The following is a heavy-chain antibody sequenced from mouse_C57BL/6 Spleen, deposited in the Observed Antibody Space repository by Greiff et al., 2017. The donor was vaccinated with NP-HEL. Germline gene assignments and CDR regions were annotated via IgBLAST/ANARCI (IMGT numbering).Heavy chain of an antibody. CDR3: ARGDGSSSYAMDY. CDR1: GYTFTSYW. CDR2: IDPSDSYT. Sequence: VQLKQPGAELVRPGTSVKLSCKASGYTFTSYWMHWVKQRPGQGLEWIGVIDPSDSYTNYNQKFKGKATLTVDTSSSTAYMQLSSLTSEDSAVYYCARGDGSSSYAMDYWGQGTSVTVSS. J-gene: IGHJ4*01. D-gene: IGHD1-1*01. V-gene: IGHV1-59*01.